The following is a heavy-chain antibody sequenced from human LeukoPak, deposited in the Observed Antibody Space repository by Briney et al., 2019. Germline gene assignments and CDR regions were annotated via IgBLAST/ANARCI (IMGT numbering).Heavy chain of an antibody. CDR3: ARGYDSSGYYYRAPFVI. D-gene: IGHD3-22*01. J-gene: IGHJ3*02. Sequence: GASVKVSCKASGYTFTSYYMHWVRQAPGQGLEWMGIINPSGGSTSYAQKFQGRVTMTRDTSTSTVYMELSSLRSEDAAVFYCARGYDSSGYYYRAPFVIWGQGTMVAVSS. CDR1: GYTFTSYY. V-gene: IGHV1-46*01. CDR2: INPSGGST.